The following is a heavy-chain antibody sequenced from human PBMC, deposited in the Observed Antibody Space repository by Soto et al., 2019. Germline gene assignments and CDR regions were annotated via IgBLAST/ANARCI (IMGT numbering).Heavy chain of an antibody. J-gene: IGHJ4*02. CDR3: ARDPSGGSRNDY. D-gene: IGHD2-15*01. CDR2: INNDGSST. CDR1: GFNFSRYW. Sequence: EVQLVESGGGLVQPGGSLRLSCAASGFNFSRYWMHWVRQAPGKGLVWVSRINNDGSSTNYADSVKGRFTISRDNAKNALYLQMNSLRAEDTAVYYCARDPSGGSRNDYWGQGTLVTVSS. V-gene: IGHV3-74*01.